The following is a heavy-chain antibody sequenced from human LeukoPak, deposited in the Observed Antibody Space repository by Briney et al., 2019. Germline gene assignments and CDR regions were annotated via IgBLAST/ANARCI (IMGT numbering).Heavy chain of an antibody. D-gene: IGHD2-2*02. CDR2: ISSSSSTI. J-gene: IGHJ4*02. CDR3: ARESGYCSSTSCYTDY. Sequence: PGGSLRLSCAASGFTFSSYSMNWVRQAPGKGLDWVSYISSSSSTIYYADSVKGRFTISRDNAKNSLYLQMNSLRAEDTAVYYCARESGYCSSTSCYTDYWGQGTLVTVSS. V-gene: IGHV3-48*04. CDR1: GFTFSSYS.